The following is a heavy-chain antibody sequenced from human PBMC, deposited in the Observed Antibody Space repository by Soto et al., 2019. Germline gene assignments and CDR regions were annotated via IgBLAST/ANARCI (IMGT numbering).Heavy chain of an antibody. J-gene: IGHJ5*02. Sequence: PSETLSLTCTVSGVSISSGGYYWTWIRQHPQKGLEWIGHIYYSGSTYYNPSLKSRVTISVDTSKNQFSLKLSSVTAADTAVYYCARLEAAAGPGDWFDPWGQGTLVTVSS. CDR1: GVSISSGGYY. V-gene: IGHV4-31*03. D-gene: IGHD6-13*01. CDR2: IYYSGST. CDR3: ARLEAAAGPGDWFDP.